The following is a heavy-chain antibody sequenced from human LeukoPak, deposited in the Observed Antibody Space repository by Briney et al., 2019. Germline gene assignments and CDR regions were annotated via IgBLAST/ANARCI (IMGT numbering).Heavy chain of an antibody. Sequence: ASVKVSCKASGYTSTSYAMHWVRQAPGQRLEWMGWINAGNGNTKYSQKLQGRVTITRDTSASTAYMELSSLRSEDTAVYYCARVRRDGYTFDYWGQGTLVTVSS. V-gene: IGHV1-3*01. CDR2: INAGNGNT. D-gene: IGHD5-24*01. CDR3: ARVRRDGYTFDY. J-gene: IGHJ4*02. CDR1: GYTSTSYA.